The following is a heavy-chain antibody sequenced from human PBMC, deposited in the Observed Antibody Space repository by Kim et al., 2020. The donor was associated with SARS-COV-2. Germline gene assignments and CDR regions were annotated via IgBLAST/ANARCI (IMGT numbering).Heavy chain of an antibody. V-gene: IGHV3-48*02. Sequence: VKGRFTISRDNAKNSLYLQMNSLRDEDTAVYYCARDSCSGGSCYVYYFDYWGQGTLVTVSS. J-gene: IGHJ4*02. D-gene: IGHD2-15*01. CDR3: ARDSCSGGSCYVYYFDY.